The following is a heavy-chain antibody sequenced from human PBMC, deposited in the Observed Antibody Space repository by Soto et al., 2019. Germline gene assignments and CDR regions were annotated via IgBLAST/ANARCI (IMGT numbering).Heavy chain of an antibody. J-gene: IGHJ4*02. Sequence: SETLSLTCTVSGGSVSSGSYYWSWIRQPPGKGLEGIAYIDYNGNTNYNPSLKTRVTISVDTPKNQLTLKLSRVKPSDTAIYYCARHLYATANGNLFVEFWGQGTPVTVSS. V-gene: IGHV4-61*01. CDR2: IDYNGNT. CDR1: GGSVSSGSYY. D-gene: IGHD2-15*01. CDR3: ARHLYATANGNLFVEF.